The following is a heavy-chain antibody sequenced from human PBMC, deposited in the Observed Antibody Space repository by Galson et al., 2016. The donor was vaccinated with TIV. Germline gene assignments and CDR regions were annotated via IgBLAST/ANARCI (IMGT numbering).Heavy chain of an antibody. CDR2: IDPHSGDT. V-gene: IGHV1-2*02. Sequence: SVKVSCKASGYTLSDYHLHWVRQAPGQGLEWMGWIDPHSGDTDYAQKFQDRVTVTSDTPISTVYMELNRLTSDDTAVYYCARDRGTRFVELRAEYFKFHGMDAWGQGTTVTVSS. J-gene: IGHJ6*02. D-gene: IGHD3-3*01. CDR3: ARDRGTRFVELRAEYFKFHGMDA. CDR1: GYTLSDYH.